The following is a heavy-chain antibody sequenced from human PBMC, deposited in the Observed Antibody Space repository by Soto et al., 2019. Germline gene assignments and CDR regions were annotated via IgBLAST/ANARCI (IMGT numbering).Heavy chain of an antibody. V-gene: IGHV4-59*08. CDR3: ARASYSSREDWFDP. Sequence: SETLSLTCTVSGGSISSYYWSWIRQPPGKGLEWIGYMYYGGRTNYNPSLKSRVTISVDTSKMQVYLKLSSVTAADTAVYYCARASYSSREDWFDPWGQGTLVTAPQ. CDR1: GGSISSYY. D-gene: IGHD6-13*01. CDR2: MYYGGRT. J-gene: IGHJ5*01.